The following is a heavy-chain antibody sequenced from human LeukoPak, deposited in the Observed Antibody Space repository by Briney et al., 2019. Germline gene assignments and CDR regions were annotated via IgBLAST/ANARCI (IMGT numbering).Heavy chain of an antibody. CDR1: GFTFRSHA. Sequence: PGGSLRLSCVGSGFTFRSHAMSWVRQAPEKGLEFVSGIYENGGTTYYADSVKGRFSISRDNSKNTLYLQMNSLRAEDTAVYYCARDEGYSSGWYYFDYWGQGTLVTVSS. D-gene: IGHD6-19*01. CDR3: ARDEGYSSGWYYFDY. J-gene: IGHJ4*02. CDR2: IYENGGTT. V-gene: IGHV3-23*01.